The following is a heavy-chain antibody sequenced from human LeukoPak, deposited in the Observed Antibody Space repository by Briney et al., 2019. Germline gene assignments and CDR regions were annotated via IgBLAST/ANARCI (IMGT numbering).Heavy chain of an antibody. Sequence: YXXXXXQAPGQGLEWMGWINPNSGGTNYAQKFQGRVTMTRDTSISTAYVELSRLRSDDTAVYYCARVPVYSSSSGYYFDYWGQGTLVTLSS. CDR3: ARVPVYSSSSGYYFDY. CDR1: Y. CDR2: INPNSGGT. D-gene: IGHD6-6*01. V-gene: IGHV1-2*02. J-gene: IGHJ4*02.